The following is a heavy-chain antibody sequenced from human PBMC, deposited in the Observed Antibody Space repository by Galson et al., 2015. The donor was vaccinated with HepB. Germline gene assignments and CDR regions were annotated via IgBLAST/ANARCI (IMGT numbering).Heavy chain of an antibody. CDR1: GYTFTGYY. J-gene: IGHJ3*02. V-gene: IGHV1-2*06. D-gene: IGHD1-26*01. CDR2: INPNSGGT. Sequence: SVKVSCKASGYTFTGYYMHWVRQAPGQGLEWMGRINPNSGGTNYAQKFQGRVTMTRDTSISTAYMELSRLRSDDTAVYYCARDQGVGAKGDAFDIWGQGTMVTVSS. CDR3: ARDQGVGAKGDAFDI.